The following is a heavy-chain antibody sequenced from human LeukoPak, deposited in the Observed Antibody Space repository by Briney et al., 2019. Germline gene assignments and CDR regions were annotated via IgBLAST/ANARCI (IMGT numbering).Heavy chain of an antibody. Sequence: SVKVSCKASGGTFSSYAISWVRQAPGQGLEWMGGIIPIFGTANYAQKFQGRVTITADESTSTAYMDLSSLRSEDTAVYYCARGRMAGTYVFDYWGQGTLVTVSP. CDR2: IIPIFGTA. CDR3: ARGRMAGTYVFDY. CDR1: GGTFSSYA. D-gene: IGHD6-19*01. V-gene: IGHV1-69*13. J-gene: IGHJ4*02.